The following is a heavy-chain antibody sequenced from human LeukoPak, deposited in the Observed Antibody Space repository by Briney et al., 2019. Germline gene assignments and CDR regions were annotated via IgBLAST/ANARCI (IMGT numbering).Heavy chain of an antibody. J-gene: IGHJ3*01. CDR2: INANSGGI. CDR3: ARGSSRGPRDAFDF. V-gene: IGHV1-2*02. D-gene: IGHD2-15*01. CDR1: GSTFTGYY. Sequence: ASVTVSCKASGSTFTGYYMHWVRQAPAPGHERMGWINANSGGIKYAPKFQDSVTMTRDTSISTAYMELSRLRSDDTAVYYCARGSSRGPRDAFDFWGQGTMVTLSS.